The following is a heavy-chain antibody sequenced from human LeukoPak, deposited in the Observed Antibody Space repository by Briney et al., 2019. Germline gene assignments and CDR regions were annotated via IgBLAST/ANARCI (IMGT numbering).Heavy chain of an antibody. CDR1: GGSTSSSGYY. CDR3: ARHGYSGSYYGLSWFDP. V-gene: IGHV4-39*01. J-gene: IGHJ5*02. Sequence: SETLSLTCTVSGGSTSSSGYYWGWIRQPPGKGLEWIASIYYSGSTYYNPSLKSRVTISVDTSKNQLSLKLSSLTAADTAVYYCARHGYSGSYYGLSWFDPWGQGTLVTVSS. CDR2: IYYSGST. D-gene: IGHD1-26*01.